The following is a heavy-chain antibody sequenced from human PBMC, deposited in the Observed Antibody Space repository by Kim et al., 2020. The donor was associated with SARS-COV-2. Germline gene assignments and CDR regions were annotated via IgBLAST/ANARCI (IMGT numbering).Heavy chain of an antibody. CDR3: ARGLDSSSWYSGGSFDY. Sequence: QGRVTITRDTSAGTAYMELSSLRSEDTAVYYCARGLDSSSWYSGGSFDYWGQGTLVTVSS. D-gene: IGHD6-13*01. V-gene: IGHV1-3*01. J-gene: IGHJ4*02.